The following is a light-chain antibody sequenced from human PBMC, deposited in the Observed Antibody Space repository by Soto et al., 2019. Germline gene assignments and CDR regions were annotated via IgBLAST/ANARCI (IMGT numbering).Light chain of an antibody. Sequence: QSVLTQPPSASGSPGQSVTISCTGTSSDFGGYNSVSWYQQHPGKAPKLMIYGVSTRPSGVPDRFSGSKSGNTASLTVPGLQAEDEADYYCSSYAGRNNAVVFGGGTKVTVL. J-gene: IGLJ2*01. CDR2: GVS. CDR3: SSYAGRNNAVV. CDR1: SSDFGGYNS. V-gene: IGLV2-8*01.